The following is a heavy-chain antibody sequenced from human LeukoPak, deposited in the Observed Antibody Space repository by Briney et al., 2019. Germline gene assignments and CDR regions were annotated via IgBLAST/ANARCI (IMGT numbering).Heavy chain of an antibody. J-gene: IGHJ4*02. CDR1: GYTFTSYG. CDR2: SSAYNGNT. CDR3: ARDWGYDSSGYYVDY. D-gene: IGHD3-22*01. V-gene: IGHV1-18*01. Sequence: ASVKVSCKASGYTFTSYGISWVRQAPGQGQEWRGWSSAYNGNTNYAQKLQGRVTTTTDTSTSTAYMELRSLRSDDTAVYYCARDWGYDSSGYYVDYWGQGTLVTVSS.